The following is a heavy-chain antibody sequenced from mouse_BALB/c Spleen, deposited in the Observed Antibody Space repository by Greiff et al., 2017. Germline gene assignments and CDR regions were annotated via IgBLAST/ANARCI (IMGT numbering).Heavy chain of an antibody. D-gene: IGHD2-2*01. CDR3: SRWWYYGYDADTFDY. Sequence: QVPRQPPGAWLVKPGASGKVSCQASGYFFTSYWINRVKQRPGQGLEWIGDIYPDRGITNYNEKFKSKVTLTLDISSSTAYMQLSSLTSEDSAVYSSSRWWYYGYDADTFDYWGQGTTLTVSS. CDR2: IYPDRGIT. V-gene: IGHV1-55*01. CDR1: GYFFTSYW. J-gene: IGHJ2*01.